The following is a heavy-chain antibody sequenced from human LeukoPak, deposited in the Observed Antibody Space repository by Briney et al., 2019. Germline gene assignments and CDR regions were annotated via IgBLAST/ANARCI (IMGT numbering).Heavy chain of an antibody. CDR3: ARGALSMVRGVPNYYYYYMDV. CDR2: INPNSGGT. D-gene: IGHD3-10*01. CDR1: GYTFTSYG. V-gene: IGHV1-2*02. J-gene: IGHJ6*03. Sequence: VASVTVSCKASGYTFTSYGISWVRQAPGQGREWMGWINPNSGGTNYAQKFQGRVTMTRDTSISTAYMELSRLRSDDTAVYYCARGALSMVRGVPNYYYYYMDVWGKGTTVTISS.